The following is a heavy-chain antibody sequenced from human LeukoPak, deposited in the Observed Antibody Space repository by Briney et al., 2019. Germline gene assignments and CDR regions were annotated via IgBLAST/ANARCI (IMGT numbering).Heavy chain of an antibody. V-gene: IGHV1-18*04. Sequence: VASVKLSCKASGYTFTSYDISWVRQASGQGLEWMGWISPHNDNTPYAQNPQGRVTMTTDTSTSTAYMELKILRSDDAAVSECSCDEGSGVSCYLDDWGQGTLVTVSS. CDR1: GYTFTSYD. D-gene: IGHD2-15*01. J-gene: IGHJ4*02. CDR2: ISPHNDNT. CDR3: SCDEGSGVSCYLDD.